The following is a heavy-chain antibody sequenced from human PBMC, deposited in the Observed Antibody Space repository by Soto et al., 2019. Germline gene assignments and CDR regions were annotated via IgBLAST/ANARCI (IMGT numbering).Heavy chain of an antibody. CDR3: ARGGYGVDG. CDR2: IYHSGST. Sequence: SETLSLTCAVSGGSISSGGYSWSWILQPPGKGLEWIGYIYHSGSTYYNPSLKSRVTISVDRSKNQFSLKLSSVTAADTAVYYCARGGYGVDGWGQGTLVTVSS. CDR1: GGSISSGGYS. V-gene: IGHV4-30-2*01. J-gene: IGHJ4*02. D-gene: IGHD4-17*01.